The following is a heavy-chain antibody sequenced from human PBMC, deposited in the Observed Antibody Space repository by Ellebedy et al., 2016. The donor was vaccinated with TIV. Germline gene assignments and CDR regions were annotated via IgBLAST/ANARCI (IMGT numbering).Heavy chain of an antibody. Sequence: SETLSLTXSVSGGSIRSSGDYWGWIRQPPGKGLEWIASFYNTGSMYYNPSLKSRVSISADMSKNQFSLKMSSVTAADTAQYYCFRRFTTASGSPHWGQGTLVTVSS. CDR1: GGSIRSSGDY. D-gene: IGHD3-10*01. V-gene: IGHV4-39*07. CDR2: FYNTGSM. J-gene: IGHJ4*02. CDR3: FRRFTTASGSPH.